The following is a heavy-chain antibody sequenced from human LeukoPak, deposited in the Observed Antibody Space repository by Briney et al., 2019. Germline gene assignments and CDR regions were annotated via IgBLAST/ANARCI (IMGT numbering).Heavy chain of an antibody. CDR1: GFTFSRHG. CDR2: ISGSGGTT. Sequence: GGSLRLSCTASGFTFSRHGMSWVRQAPGKGLEWVSGISGSGGTTYSADSVKGRFTISRDNSRNTLYLQMTSLRADDTAVYYCXXXXXXXXYYYLPFDYWGQGTLVTVSS. D-gene: IGHD3-10*01. J-gene: IGHJ4*02. V-gene: IGHV3-23*01. CDR3: XXXXXXXXYYYLPFDY.